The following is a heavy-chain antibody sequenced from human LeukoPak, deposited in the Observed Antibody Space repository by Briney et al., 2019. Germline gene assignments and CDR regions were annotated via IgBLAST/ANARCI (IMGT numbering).Heavy chain of an antibody. J-gene: IGHJ5*02. CDR2: IIPIFGTA. CDR3: ARASSHDFEHYNWFDP. CDR1: GDTFSSYA. V-gene: IGHV1-69*01. D-gene: IGHD2-21*02. Sequence: SVKVSCKASGDTFSSYAISWVRLAPGQGLEWMGGIIPIFGTANYAQKFQGRVTITADESTSTAYMELSSLRSEDTAVYYCARASSHDFEHYNWFDPWGQGTLVTVSS.